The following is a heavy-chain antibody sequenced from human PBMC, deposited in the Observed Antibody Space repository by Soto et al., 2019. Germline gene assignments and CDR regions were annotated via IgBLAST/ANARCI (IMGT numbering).Heavy chain of an antibody. J-gene: IGHJ4*01. D-gene: IGHD2-8*02. CDR3: VKAMGPCCYWSSYFDS. CDR1: GFAFSYYT. CDR2: INVNGTDL. V-gene: IGHV3-64D*06. Sequence: PGGSLRLSGSASGFAFSYYTMHWVRQPPGKGLEFGAAINVNGTDLHYADSVKGRFTISRDNSKNKIFLQMSSLGGEDTAVYYCVKAMGPCCYWSSYFDSWGHGTLVTV.